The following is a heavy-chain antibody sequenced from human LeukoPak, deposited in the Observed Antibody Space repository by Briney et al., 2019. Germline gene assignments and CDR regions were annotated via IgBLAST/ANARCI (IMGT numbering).Heavy chain of an antibody. CDR2: IYYSGST. Sequence: SETLSLTCTVSGGSISSYYWSWIRQPPGKGLEWIGYIYYSGSTNYNPSLKSRVTISVDTSKNQFSLKLSPVTAADTAVYYCARQDYGSGSYFLDYWGQGTLVTVSS. CDR3: ARQDYGSGSYFLDY. V-gene: IGHV4-59*08. CDR1: GGSISSYY. D-gene: IGHD3-10*01. J-gene: IGHJ4*02.